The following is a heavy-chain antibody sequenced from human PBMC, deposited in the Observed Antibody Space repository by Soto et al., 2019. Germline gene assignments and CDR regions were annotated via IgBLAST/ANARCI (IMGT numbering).Heavy chain of an antibody. CDR2: ISGSGGST. CDR3: AKGEYVDIVATTSGGGSWFDP. J-gene: IGHJ5*02. Sequence: GGSLRLSCAASGFTFSSYAMSWVRQAPGKGLEWVSAISGSGGSTYYADSVKGRFTISRDNSKNTLYLQMNSLRAEDTAVYYCAKGEYVDIVATTSGGGSWFDPWGQGTLVTVSS. D-gene: IGHD5-12*01. V-gene: IGHV3-23*01. CDR1: GFTFSSYA.